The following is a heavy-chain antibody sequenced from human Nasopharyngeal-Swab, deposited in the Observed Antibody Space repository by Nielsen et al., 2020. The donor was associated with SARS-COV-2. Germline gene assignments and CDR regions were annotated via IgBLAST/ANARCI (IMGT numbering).Heavy chain of an antibody. CDR3: ARLNSGSYPDY. CDR2: IYPGDSDT. J-gene: IGHJ4*02. V-gene: IGHV5-51*01. D-gene: IGHD1-26*01. Sequence: VRLMPGKGLEWMGIIYPGDSDTRYSPSFQGQVTISADKSISTAYLQWSSLKASDTAMYYCARLNSGSYPDYWGQGTLVTVSS.